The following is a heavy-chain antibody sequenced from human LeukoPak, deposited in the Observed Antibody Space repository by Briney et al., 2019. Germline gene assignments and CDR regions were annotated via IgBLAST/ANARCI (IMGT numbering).Heavy chain of an antibody. CDR2: IYYSGST. CDR1: GGSFSGYC. V-gene: IGHV4-59*08. J-gene: IGHJ4*02. CDR3: ARGRGGYSYGTIDY. Sequence: SETLSLTCAVYGGSFSGYCWSWIRQPPGKGLEWIGYIYYSGSTNYNPSLKSRVTISVDTSKNQFSLKLSSVTAADTAVYYCARGRGGYSYGTIDYWGQGTLVTVSS. D-gene: IGHD5-18*01.